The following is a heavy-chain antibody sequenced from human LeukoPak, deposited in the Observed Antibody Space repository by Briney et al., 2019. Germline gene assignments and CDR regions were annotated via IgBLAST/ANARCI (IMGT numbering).Heavy chain of an antibody. J-gene: IGHJ4*02. CDR2: INSDGSSS. Sequence: GGSLRLSCAPSGFTFSSYWMHWVRQAPGKGVVWVSRINSDGSSSIYADSVKGGFTISRDNAENTLYLQMSSLRAEDTAVYYCARGSPGGYFDYWGQGTLVTVSS. D-gene: IGHD2-15*01. CDR3: ARGSPGGYFDY. V-gene: IGHV3-74*01. CDR1: GFTFSSYW.